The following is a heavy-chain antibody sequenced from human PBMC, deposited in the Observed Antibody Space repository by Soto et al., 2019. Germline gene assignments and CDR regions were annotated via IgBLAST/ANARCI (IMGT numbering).Heavy chain of an antibody. CDR2: VSDNGGSRGGT. Sequence: GGSLRLSCKASGFMFNNSAMTWVRQAPGQGLQWVASVSDNGGSRGGTYYADSVKGRFTIYRDNYKNTPYLQLDSLTGAETAVYYCARDKAVVIAAFDIWGQGTMVTVSS. CDR3: ARDKAVVIAAFDI. J-gene: IGHJ3*02. D-gene: IGHD2-21*01. V-gene: IGHV3-23*01. CDR1: GFMFNNSA.